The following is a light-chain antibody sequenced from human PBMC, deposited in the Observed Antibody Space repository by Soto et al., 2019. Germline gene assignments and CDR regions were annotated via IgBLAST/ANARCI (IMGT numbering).Light chain of an antibody. CDR3: GTWDSSLSASV. J-gene: IGLJ1*01. V-gene: IGLV1-51*01. CDR1: SSNIGNNY. Sequence: QSVLTQPPSVSAAPGQKVTISCSGSSSNIGNNYVSWYQQLPGTAPKLLIYDTNERPSGIPDRFSGSKSGTSATLGITGLQTGDEADYYCGTWDSSLSASVFGTGTKLTVL. CDR2: DTN.